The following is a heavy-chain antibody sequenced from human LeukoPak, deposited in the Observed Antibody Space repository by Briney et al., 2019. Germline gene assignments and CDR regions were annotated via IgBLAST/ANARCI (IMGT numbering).Heavy chain of an antibody. D-gene: IGHD2-21*02. CDR2: IRSKAYGGTT. CDR3: TRGGDCGGDCYSNY. V-gene: IGHV3-49*03. J-gene: IGHJ4*02. Sequence: GGSLRLSCTASGFTFGDYAMSCFRQAPGEGLEWVVFIRSKAYGGTTEYAASVKGRFTISKDDSKSLAYLQMTSLKTEDTAVYYCTRGGDCGGDCYSNYWGQGTLVTVSS. CDR1: GFTFGDYA.